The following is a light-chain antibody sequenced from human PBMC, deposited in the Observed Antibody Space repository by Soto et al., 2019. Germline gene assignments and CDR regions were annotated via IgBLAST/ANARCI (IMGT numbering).Light chain of an antibody. CDR1: QSISSY. V-gene: IGKV1-39*01. J-gene: IGKJ1*01. CDR2: AAS. CDR3: QQSYSTTWT. Sequence: DIQMTQSPSSLSASVGDRVTITCRASQSISSYLNWYQQKPGKAPKLLIYAASSLQSGVPSRFSGSGSGTDFTLTICSLQLEDFATYYCQQSYSTTWTFGQGTKVEIK.